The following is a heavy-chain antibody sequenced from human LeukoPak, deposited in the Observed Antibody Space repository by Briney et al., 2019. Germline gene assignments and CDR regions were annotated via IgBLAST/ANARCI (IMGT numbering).Heavy chain of an antibody. CDR2: ISSSSSYI. CDR3: ARDLGVYSGYDSFDY. J-gene: IGHJ4*02. D-gene: IGHD5-12*01. V-gene: IGHV3-21*01. CDR1: GFTLSSYN. Sequence: LGGSLRLSCAASGFTLSSYNMNWVRQVPGKGLEWVSYISSSSSYIYYADSVRGRFTISRDNAKNSLYLQMNSLRAEDTAVYYCARDLGVYSGYDSFDYWGQGTLVTVSS.